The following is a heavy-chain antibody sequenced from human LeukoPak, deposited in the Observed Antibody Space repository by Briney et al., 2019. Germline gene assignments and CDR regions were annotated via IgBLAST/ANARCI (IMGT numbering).Heavy chain of an antibody. CDR1: GFTFSSYA. CDR3: AKVLYGSGSYNYYYMDV. Sequence: GRSLRLSCAASGFTFSSYAMHWVRQAPGKGLEWVAFIRYDGSNKYYADSVKGRFTISRDNSKNTLYLQMNSLRAEDTAVYYCAKVLYGSGSYNYYYMDVWGKGTTVTVSS. CDR2: IRYDGSNK. D-gene: IGHD3-10*01. V-gene: IGHV3-30*02. J-gene: IGHJ6*03.